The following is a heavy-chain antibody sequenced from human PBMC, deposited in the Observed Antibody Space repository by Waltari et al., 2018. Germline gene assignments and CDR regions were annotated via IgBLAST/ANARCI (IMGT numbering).Heavy chain of an antibody. CDR3: ARVDFWSGYYFGWFDP. V-gene: IGHV4-59*01. Sequence: QVQLQESGPGLVKPSETLSLTCTVSGGSISSYYWSWIRQPPGKGLEWIGYIYYSGSTNYNPSPKSRVTISVDTSKNQFSLKLSSVTAADTAVYYCARVDFWSGYYFGWFDPWGQGTLVTVSS. J-gene: IGHJ5*02. CDR2: IYYSGST. D-gene: IGHD3-3*01. CDR1: GGSISSYY.